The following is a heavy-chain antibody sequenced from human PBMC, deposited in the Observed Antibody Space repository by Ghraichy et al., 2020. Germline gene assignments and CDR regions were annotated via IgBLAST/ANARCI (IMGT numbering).Heavy chain of an antibody. CDR2: IYYSGST. V-gene: IGHV4-59*08. CDR3: ARQGNGWFDP. Sequence: ESLNISCTVSGGSISSYYWSWIRQPPRKGLEWIGYIYYSGSTNYNPSLKSRVTISVDTSKNQFSLKLSSVTAADTAVYYCARQGNGWFDPWGQGTLVTVSS. CDR1: GGSISSYY. J-gene: IGHJ5*02. D-gene: IGHD2-8*01.